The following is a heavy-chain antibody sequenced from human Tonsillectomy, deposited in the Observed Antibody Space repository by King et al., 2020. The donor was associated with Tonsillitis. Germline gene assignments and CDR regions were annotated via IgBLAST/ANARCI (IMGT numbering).Heavy chain of an antibody. Sequence: VQLQQSGPGLVKPSQTLSLTCAISGDSVSSNSAAWNWIRQSPSRGLEWLGKTFYRSKWYHDYAVSVKSRISISPDTSKNQFSLQLNSVPPEDTAVYYCARDLVVQLEVFDYWGQGTLVTVSS. J-gene: IGHJ4*02. V-gene: IGHV6-1*01. CDR1: GDSVSSNSAA. D-gene: IGHD1-1*01. CDR2: TFYRSKWYH. CDR3: ARDLVVQLEVFDY.